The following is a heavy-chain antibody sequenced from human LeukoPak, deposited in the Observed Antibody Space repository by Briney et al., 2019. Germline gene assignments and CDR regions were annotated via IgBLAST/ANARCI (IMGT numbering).Heavy chain of an antibody. D-gene: IGHD6-13*01. V-gene: IGHV3-11*01. CDR2: VSSSGGTI. J-gene: IGHJ4*02. CDR1: GFTFSDYH. Sequence: PGGSLRLSCAASGFTFSDYHMSWIRQASGKGLEWVSYVSSSGGTISYADSVKGRFSISRDNAKNSLYLQMNSLRAEDTALYYCAKDKTRRAAAGRAPYFDYWGQGTLVTVSS. CDR3: AKDKTRRAAAGRAPYFDY.